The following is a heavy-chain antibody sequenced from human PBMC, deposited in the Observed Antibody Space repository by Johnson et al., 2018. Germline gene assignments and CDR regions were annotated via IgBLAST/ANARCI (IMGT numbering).Heavy chain of an antibody. Sequence: QVRLVQSGGGVVQPGRSLRLSCAASGFTFSGYGMYWVRQAPGKGLEWVAVISYDGSNKYYVDSVNGRLPISRDNSKNMFYLQMNSLRAEDPGVFDCAKDPVYCSGGSCMARYYYGMDVWGQGTTVTVSS. CDR1: GFTFSGYG. CDR2: ISYDGSNK. CDR3: AKDPVYCSGGSCMARYYYGMDV. V-gene: IGHV3-30*18. J-gene: IGHJ6*02. D-gene: IGHD2-15*01.